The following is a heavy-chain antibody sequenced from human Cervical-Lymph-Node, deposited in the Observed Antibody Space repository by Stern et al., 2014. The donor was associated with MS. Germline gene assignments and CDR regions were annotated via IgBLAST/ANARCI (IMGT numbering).Heavy chain of an antibody. D-gene: IGHD4-17*01. J-gene: IGHJ4*02. CDR2: IYRSGTT. CDR3: VGEQEYGFFDE. Sequence: QVQLQESGPGLVRPSHTLSVTCSASGGSISRGDHYWTWIRQAPGQGLEWIGHIYRSGTTKYNPYVKGRVTISEDSSKNQISLKLTTVTAADASVYDCVGEQEYGFFDEWGQGTKVIVSS. CDR1: GGSISRGDHY. V-gene: IGHV4-30-4*01.